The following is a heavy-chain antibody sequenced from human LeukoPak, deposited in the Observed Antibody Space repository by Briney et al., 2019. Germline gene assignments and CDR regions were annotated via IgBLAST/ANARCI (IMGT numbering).Heavy chain of an antibody. CDR2: INHSGST. D-gene: IGHD3-10*01. J-gene: IGHJ4*02. CDR1: GGSFSGCY. CDR3: ARGPSHYYYGSGSYYEPIDY. V-gene: IGHV4-34*01. Sequence: SETLSLTCAVYGGSFSGCYWSWIRQPPGKGLEWIGEINHSGSTNYNPSLKSRVTISVDTSKNQFSLKLSSVTAADTAVYYCARGPSHYYYGSGSYYEPIDYWGQGTLVTVSS.